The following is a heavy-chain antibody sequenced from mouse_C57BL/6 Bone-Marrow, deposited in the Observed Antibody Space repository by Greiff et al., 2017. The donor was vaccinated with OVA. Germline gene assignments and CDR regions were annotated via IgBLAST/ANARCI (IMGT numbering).Heavy chain of an antibody. D-gene: IGHD2-4*01. CDR2: IWSGGST. V-gene: IGHV2-2*01. CDR3: ARNGYDYAWFAY. J-gene: IGHJ3*01. Sequence: VQLQQSGPGLVQPSQSLSITCTVSGFSLTSYGVHWVRQSPGKGLEWLGVIWSGGSTDYNAAFISRLSISKDNSKSQVFFKMNRLQADDTAIYYCARNGYDYAWFAYWGQGTLVTVSA. CDR1: GFSLTSYG.